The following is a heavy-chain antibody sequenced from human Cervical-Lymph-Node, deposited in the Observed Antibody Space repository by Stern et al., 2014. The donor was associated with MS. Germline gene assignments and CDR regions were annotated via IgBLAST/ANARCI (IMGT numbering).Heavy chain of an antibody. CDR2: IWYDGNKK. CDR1: GFTFSNYG. Sequence: VQLVESGGGVVQPGRSLRLSCAASGFTFSNYGMYWVRQAPRKGLEWLVVIWYDGNKKYYADSVKGRFTISRDNSKNTLFLQMSSLTAEDTALYYCARGNWNYEGMGYWGQGTLVTVSS. V-gene: IGHV3-33*01. J-gene: IGHJ4*02. CDR3: ARGNWNYEGMGY. D-gene: IGHD1-7*01.